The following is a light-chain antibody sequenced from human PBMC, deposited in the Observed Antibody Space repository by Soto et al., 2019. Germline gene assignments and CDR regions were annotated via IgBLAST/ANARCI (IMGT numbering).Light chain of an antibody. V-gene: IGKV1-5*03. Sequence: DVQMTQSPSTLSASVGDRVTITCRASQSITSWLAWYQQKPGKAPKLLIYKASTLESGVPSRFSGSGSGTEFTLTISSLQPDDFAHYYCQQYNRYPYTFGQGTKVDTK. CDR3: QQYNRYPYT. CDR2: KAS. CDR1: QSITSW. J-gene: IGKJ2*01.